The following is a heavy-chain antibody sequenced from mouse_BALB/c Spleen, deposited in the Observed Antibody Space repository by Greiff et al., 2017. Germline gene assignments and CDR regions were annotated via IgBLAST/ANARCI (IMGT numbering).Heavy chain of an antibody. V-gene: IGHV5-12-1*01. D-gene: IGHD2-14*01. CDR3: ARHRYGDYYAMDY. CDR2: ISSGGGST. Sequence: DVHLVESGGGLVKPGGSLKLSCAASGFAFSSYDMSWVRQTPEKRLEWVAYISSGGGSTYYPDTVKGRFTISRDNAKNTLYLQMSSLKSEDTAMYYCARHRYGDYYAMDYWGQGTSVTVSS. J-gene: IGHJ4*01. CDR1: GFAFSSYD.